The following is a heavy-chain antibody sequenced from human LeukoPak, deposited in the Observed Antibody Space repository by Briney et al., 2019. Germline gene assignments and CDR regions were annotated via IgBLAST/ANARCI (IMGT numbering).Heavy chain of an antibody. CDR3: AKAIAAAGLDY. V-gene: IGHV3-30*18. Sequence: PGRSLRLSCAASGFTFSSYGMHWVRQAPGKGLEWVAVISYDGSNKYYADSVKGRFTISRDNSKNTLYLQTNSLRAEDTAVYYCAKAIAAAGLDYWGQGTLVTVSS. J-gene: IGHJ4*02. CDR2: ISYDGSNK. D-gene: IGHD6-13*01. CDR1: GFTFSSYG.